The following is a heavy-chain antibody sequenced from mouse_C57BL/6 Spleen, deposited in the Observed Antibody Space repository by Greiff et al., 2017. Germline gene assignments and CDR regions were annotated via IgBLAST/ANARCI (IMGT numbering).Heavy chain of an antibody. CDR1: GYTFTSYW. V-gene: IGHV1-55*01. D-gene: IGHD1-1*01. CDR2: IYPGSGST. Sequence: QVQLQQPGAELVKPGASVKMSCKASGYTFTSYWITWVKQRPGQGLEWIGDIYPGSGSTNYNEKFKSKATLTVDTSSSTAYMQLSSLTSEDSAVYYCAPYYYGSSYLYFDYWGQGTPLTVSS. J-gene: IGHJ2*01. CDR3: APYYYGSSYLYFDY.